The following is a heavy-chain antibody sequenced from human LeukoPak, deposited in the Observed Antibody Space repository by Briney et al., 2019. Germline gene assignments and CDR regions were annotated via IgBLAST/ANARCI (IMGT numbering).Heavy chain of an antibody. CDR2: IYSGGTT. D-gene: IGHD2-15*01. J-gene: IGHJ3*02. Sequence: PGGSLRLSCAVSGFTVSSNYISWVRQAPGKGLEWVSVIYSGGTTYYADSVKGRFTISRDNSKNTLYLQMNGLRAEDTAVYYCASQSTPVLPFDIWGQGTMVTVSS. CDR3: ASQSTPVLPFDI. V-gene: IGHV3-66*04. CDR1: GFTVSSNY.